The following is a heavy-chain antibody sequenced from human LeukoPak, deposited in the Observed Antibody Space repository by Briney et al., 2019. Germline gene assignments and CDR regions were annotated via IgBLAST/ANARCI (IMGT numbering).Heavy chain of an antibody. J-gene: IGHJ4*02. CDR2: ISGSGGST. CDR1: GFTFTTYA. D-gene: IGHD3-3*01. V-gene: IGHV3-23*01. CDR3: AKDLPGGTIFGVVIISFDY. Sequence: GGSLRLSCASSGFTFTTYAMSWVRQAPGKGLEWVSSISGSGGSTYYADSVKGRFTISRDNSKNTLYLQMNSLRAEDTAVYYCAKDLPGGTIFGVVIISFDYWGQGTLVTVSS.